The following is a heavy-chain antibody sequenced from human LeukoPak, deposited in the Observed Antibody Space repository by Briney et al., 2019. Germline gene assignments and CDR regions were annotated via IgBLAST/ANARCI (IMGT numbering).Heavy chain of an antibody. CDR2: IASGGTT. V-gene: IGHV3-23*01. CDR1: GFTLSSYG. J-gene: IGHJ3*01. CDR3: AKVRAPRSALDV. Sequence: GGSLRLSCVASGFTLSSYGMSWVRQAPGKGLEWVSTIASGGTTFYADSVKGRFTVSRDNSKNTLILQVNSLRAEDTAVYFCAKVRAPRSALDVWGQGTMVTVSS.